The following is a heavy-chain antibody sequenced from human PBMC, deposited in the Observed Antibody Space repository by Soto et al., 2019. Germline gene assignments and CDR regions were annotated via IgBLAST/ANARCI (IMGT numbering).Heavy chain of an antibody. CDR2: ISSGGSTT. CDR3: ARSVGLRYFYY. D-gene: IGHD4-17*01. CDR1: GFTFSSYS. V-gene: IGHV3-48*01. J-gene: IGHJ4*02. Sequence: EVQLVESGGGLVQTGGSLRLSCAASGFTFSSYSMNWVRQTPGKGPEWVSYISSGGSTTYYADSVKGRFTISRDNAKNSLYLQMNSLRAEDTAVYYCARSVGLRYFYYWGQGTLVTGSS.